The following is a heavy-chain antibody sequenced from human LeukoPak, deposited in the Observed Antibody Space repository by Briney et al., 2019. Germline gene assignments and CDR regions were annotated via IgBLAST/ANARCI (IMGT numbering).Heavy chain of an antibody. V-gene: IGHV1-18*01. Sequence: GASVKVSCKASGYTFTSYGISWVRQAPGQGLEWMGWISAYNGNTNYAQKLQGRVTMTEDTSTDTAYMELSSLRSEDTAVYYCATAIPRRKWLPSFDYWGQGTLVTVSS. J-gene: IGHJ4*02. CDR1: GYTFTSYG. D-gene: IGHD3-22*01. CDR2: ISAYNGNT. CDR3: ATAIPRRKWLPSFDY.